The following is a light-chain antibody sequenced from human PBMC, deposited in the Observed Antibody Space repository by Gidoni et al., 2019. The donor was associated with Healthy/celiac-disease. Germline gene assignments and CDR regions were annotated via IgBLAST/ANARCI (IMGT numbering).Light chain of an antibody. CDR2: EVS. V-gene: IGLV2-14*01. CDR3: SSYTSSSTLV. J-gene: IGLJ2*01. CDR1: SSDVGGYNY. Sequence: QSALTQPASVSGSPGQSLTISCTETSSDVGGYNYVSWYQQHPGKAPKLMIYEVSNRPSGVSNRFSGSKSGNTASLTISGLQAEDEADYYCSSYTSSSTLVFGGGTKLTVL.